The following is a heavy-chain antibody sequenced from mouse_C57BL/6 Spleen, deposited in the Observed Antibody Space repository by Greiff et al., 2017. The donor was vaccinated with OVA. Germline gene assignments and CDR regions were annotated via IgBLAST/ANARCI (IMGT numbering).Heavy chain of an antibody. Sequence: QVQLKESGAELVRPGASVTLSCKASGYTFTDYEMHWVKQTPVHGLEWIGAIDPETGGTAYNQKFKGKAILTADKSSSTAYMERRSLTSEDSAVYYCTREGRMDDWGQGTSVTVSS. V-gene: IGHV1-15*01. J-gene: IGHJ4*01. CDR1: GYTFTDYE. CDR3: TREGRMDD. CDR2: IDPETGGT.